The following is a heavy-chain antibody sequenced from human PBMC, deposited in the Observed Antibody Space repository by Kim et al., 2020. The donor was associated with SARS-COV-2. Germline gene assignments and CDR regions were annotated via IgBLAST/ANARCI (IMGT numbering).Heavy chain of an antibody. J-gene: IGHJ3*02. CDR3: ATGLPHAYEI. V-gene: IGHV3-74*01. CDR2: VKGDGIST. Sequence: GGSLRLSCAASGFPFTTYWMHWVRQAPGKGLVWVARVKGDGISTIYADSVNGRFTISRDNDRNMVYLQMNSHRAEDTALYFCATGLPHAYEILGQGTMVTVSS. D-gene: IGHD2-21*02. CDR1: GFPFTTYW.